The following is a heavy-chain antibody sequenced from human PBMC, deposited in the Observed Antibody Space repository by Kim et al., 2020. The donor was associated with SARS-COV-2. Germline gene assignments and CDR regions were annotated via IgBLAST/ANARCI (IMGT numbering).Heavy chain of an antibody. CDR2: IIPIFGTA. CDR1: GGTFSSYA. Sequence: SVKVSCKASGGTFSSYAISWVRQAPGQGLEWMGGIIPIFGTANYAQKFQGRVTITADESTSTAYMELSSLRSEDTAVYYCASSPIEPVHFDLWGRGTLVTVSS. V-gene: IGHV1-69*13. CDR3: ASSPIEPVHFDL. D-gene: IGHD6-6*01. J-gene: IGHJ2*01.